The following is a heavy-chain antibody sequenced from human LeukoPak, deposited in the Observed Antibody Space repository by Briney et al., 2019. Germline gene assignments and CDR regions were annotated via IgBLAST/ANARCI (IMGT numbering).Heavy chain of an antibody. V-gene: IGHV3-21*01. D-gene: IGHD1-1*01. Sequence: GGSLRLSCAASGFTFSSYNMNWVRQAPGKGLEWVSSITSSSSHIYYADSVKGRFTISRDNAKNTLYLQMNSLRGDDTAVYYCARDGVTRRYNMYYYMDVWGKGTTVTVSS. CDR3: ARDGVTRRYNMYYYMDV. CDR1: GFTFSSYN. CDR2: ITSSSSHI. J-gene: IGHJ6*03.